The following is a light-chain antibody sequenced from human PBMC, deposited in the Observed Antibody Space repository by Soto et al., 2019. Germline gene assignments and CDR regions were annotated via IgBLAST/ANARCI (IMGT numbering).Light chain of an antibody. CDR3: QTWGTGIRV. CDR1: SGHSSYA. V-gene: IGLV4-69*01. Sequence: QLVLTHSPSASASLGASVKHTCTLSSGHSSYAIAWHQQQPEKGPRYLMKLNSDGSHSKGDGIPDRFSGSSSGAERYLTISSLQSEDEADYYCQTWGTGIRVFGGGTKVTVL. J-gene: IGLJ3*02. CDR2: LNSDGSH.